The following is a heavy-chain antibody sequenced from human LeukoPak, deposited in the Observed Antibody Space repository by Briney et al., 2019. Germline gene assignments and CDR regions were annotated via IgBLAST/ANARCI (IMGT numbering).Heavy chain of an antibody. CDR2: ISGSGGST. D-gene: IGHD6-13*01. V-gene: IGHV3-23*01. J-gene: IGHJ4*02. CDR3: AKGHGGSTWYMGGDY. Sequence: GGSLRLSCAASGFTFSSYAMSWVRQAPGKGLEWVSAISGSGGSTYYADSVKGRFTISRDNSKNTLYLQMNSLRAEDTAVYYCAKGHGGSTWYMGGDYWGQGTLVTVSS. CDR1: GFTFSSYA.